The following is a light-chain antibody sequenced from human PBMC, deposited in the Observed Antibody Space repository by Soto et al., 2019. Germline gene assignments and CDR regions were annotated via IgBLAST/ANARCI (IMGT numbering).Light chain of an antibody. CDR3: QQYNTYSRS. Sequence: DIQMTQSPSTLSASVGDRVTITCRASQSISRYLAWYQQKAGKAPKLLIYKASSLETGVPPRFSGSGSGTEFTLTISSLQPDDFATYYCQQYNTYSRSFGQGTTVDIK. V-gene: IGKV1-5*03. CDR1: QSISRY. CDR2: KAS. J-gene: IGKJ1*01.